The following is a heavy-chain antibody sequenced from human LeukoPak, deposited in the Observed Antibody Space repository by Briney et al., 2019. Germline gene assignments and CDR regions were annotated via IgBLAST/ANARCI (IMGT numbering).Heavy chain of an antibody. CDR3: ASGYDFWSGYYGSFDY. J-gene: IGHJ4*02. Sequence: GGSLRLSCAASGFTFSSSAMSWVRQVPGKGLEWVSGISASGGSTYYADSVRGRFTISRDNAKNSLYLQMNSLRAEDTAVYYCASGYDFWSGYYGSFDYWGQGTLVTVSS. CDR2: ISASGGST. V-gene: IGHV3-23*01. D-gene: IGHD3-3*01. CDR1: GFTFSSSA.